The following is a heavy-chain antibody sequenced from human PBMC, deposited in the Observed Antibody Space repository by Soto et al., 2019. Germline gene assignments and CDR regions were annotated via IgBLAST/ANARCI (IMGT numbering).Heavy chain of an antibody. CDR2: ISAYNGNT. CDR3: ASCSGGSCYYDFDY. CDR1: GYTFTSYG. Sequence: ASVKVSCKASGYTFTSYGISWVRQAPGQGLEWMGWISAYNGNTNYAQKLQGRVTMTTDTSTSTAYMELRSLRSDDTAVYYCASCSGGSCYYDFDYWGQGTLVTVSS. V-gene: IGHV1-18*01. D-gene: IGHD2-15*01. J-gene: IGHJ4*02.